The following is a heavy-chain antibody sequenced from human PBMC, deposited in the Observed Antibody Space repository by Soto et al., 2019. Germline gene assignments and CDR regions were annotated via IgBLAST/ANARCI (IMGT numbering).Heavy chain of an antibody. CDR3: AADGSSYGYGYYYYYGMDV. D-gene: IGHD5-18*01. V-gene: IGHV1-58*01. J-gene: IGHJ6*02. Sequence: GASVKVSCKASGLTFTSSAVQWVRQARGQRLEWIGWIVVGSGNTNYAQKFQERVTITRDMSTSTAYMELSSLRSEDTAVYYCAADGSSYGYGYYYYYGMDVWGQGTTVTVSS. CDR1: GLTFTSSA. CDR2: IVVGSGNT.